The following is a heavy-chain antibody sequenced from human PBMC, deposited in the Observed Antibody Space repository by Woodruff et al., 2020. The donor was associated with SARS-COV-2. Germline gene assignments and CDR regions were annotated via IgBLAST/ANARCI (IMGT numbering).Heavy chain of an antibody. CDR2: SSYSGST. CDR3: VRQIGYCSGGTCNRIFDY. V-gene: IGHV4-39*01. J-gene: IGHJ4*02. Sequence: GWIRQPPGKGLEWIGSSSYSGSTYYNPSLKSRVTVSVDTSKNQLSLKLSSMTAADTAVYYCVRQIGYCSGGTCNRIFDYWGQG. D-gene: IGHD2-15*01.